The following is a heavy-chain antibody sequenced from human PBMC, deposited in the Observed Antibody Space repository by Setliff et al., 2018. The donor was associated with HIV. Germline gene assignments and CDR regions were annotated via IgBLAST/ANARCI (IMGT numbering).Heavy chain of an antibody. D-gene: IGHD3-9*01. Sequence: WASVKVSCKASGGTFTSSAISWVRQARGQGLEWMGAIIPHFDAPQYAQKFQGRVTITADQSTSTAYMELSGLTSEDTAVYYRASPRLDWSFSHFDYWGQGTPVTVSS. CDR2: IIPHFDAP. J-gene: IGHJ4*02. V-gene: IGHV1-69*13. CDR3: ASPRLDWSFSHFDY. CDR1: GGTFTSSA.